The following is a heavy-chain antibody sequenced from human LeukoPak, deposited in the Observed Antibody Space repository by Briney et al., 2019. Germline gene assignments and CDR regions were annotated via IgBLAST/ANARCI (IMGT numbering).Heavy chain of an antibody. Sequence: GGSLRLSCAASGFIFSNYAMSWVRQAPGKGLEWVSALNGGGGSTHYADSVRGRFTISRDNFKNTLYLQLNSLRVEDTAVYYCAAPVRDRYCSGVSCSSPFDVWGQGTLVTVSS. CDR3: AAPVRDRYCSGVSCSSPFDV. CDR1: GFIFSNYA. J-gene: IGHJ4*02. CDR2: LNGGGGST. D-gene: IGHD2-15*01. V-gene: IGHV3-23*01.